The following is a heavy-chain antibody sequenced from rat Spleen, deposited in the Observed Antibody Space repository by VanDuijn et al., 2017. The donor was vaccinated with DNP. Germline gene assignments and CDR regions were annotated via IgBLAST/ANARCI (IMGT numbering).Heavy chain of an antibody. CDR3: ARGPHTTGIEAMDA. J-gene: IGHJ4*01. D-gene: IGHD1-9*01. CDR1: GFTFSNSD. CDR2: INPSGGNT. Sequence: EVQLVESGGGLVRPGRSMKLSCAASGFTFSNSDMAWVRQAPTKGLEWVAFINPSGGNTYYRDSVKGRFTVSRDNAKSTLYLQMDSLRSEDTATYYCARGPHTTGIEAMDAWGQGTSVTVSS. V-gene: IGHV5-25*01.